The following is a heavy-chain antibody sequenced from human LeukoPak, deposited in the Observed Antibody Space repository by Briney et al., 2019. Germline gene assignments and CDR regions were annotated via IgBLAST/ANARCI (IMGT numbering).Heavy chain of an antibody. CDR2: ISGNNDNT. V-gene: IGHV1-18*01. D-gene: IGHD3-22*01. CDR1: GYTFNSYG. CDR3: VRNHYDSSGYPH. J-gene: IGHJ4*02. Sequence: GASVTVSCTASGYTFNSYGIGWVRQAPGQGREGMGWISGNNDNTNYAQKFQGSVTLTADTSTSTAYMDLRSLTSDDTAVYYCVRNHYDSSGYPHWGQGTLVTVSS.